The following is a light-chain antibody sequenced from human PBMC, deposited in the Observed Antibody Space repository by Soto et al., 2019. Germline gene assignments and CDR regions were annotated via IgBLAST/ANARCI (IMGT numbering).Light chain of an antibody. CDR1: QSISSY. J-gene: IGKJ1*01. Sequence: DIQMTQSPSSLSASVGDRVTITCRASQSISSYLNWYQQKPGKAPKLLIYAASSLQSGVPSRFSGSGSGTDFTLTISSLQPEDFATYYCQQSYSTPQTFGQGTKVAI. V-gene: IGKV1-39*01. CDR2: AAS. CDR3: QQSYSTPQT.